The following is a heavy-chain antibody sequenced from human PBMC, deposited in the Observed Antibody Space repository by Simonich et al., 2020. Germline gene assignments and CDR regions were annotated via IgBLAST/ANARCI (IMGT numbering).Heavy chain of an antibody. Sequence: QVQLQESGPGLVKPSETLSLTCTVSGGSISSYYWSWIRQPPGKGLEWIGNHYYSGSTNYNPSLKSRVTISVDTSKNQFSLKLSSVTAADTAVYYCARHDRWLQFYFDYWGQGTLVTVSS. CDR2: HYYSGST. CDR1: GGSISSYY. CDR3: ARHDRWLQFYFDY. D-gene: IGHD5-12*01. J-gene: IGHJ4*02. V-gene: IGHV4-59*08.